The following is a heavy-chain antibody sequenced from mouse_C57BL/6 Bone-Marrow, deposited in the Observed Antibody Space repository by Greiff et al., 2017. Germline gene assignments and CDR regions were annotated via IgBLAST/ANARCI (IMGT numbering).Heavy chain of an antibody. D-gene: IGHD2-5*01. CDR3: ARYVSYYSNPFDY. CDR1: GYSITSDY. CDR2: ISYSGST. Sequence: VQLKQSGPGLAKPSQTLSLTCSVTGYSITSDYWNWIRKFPGNKLEYMGYISYSGSTYYNPSLKSRISITRDTSKNQYYLQLNSVTTEDTATYYGARYVSYYSNPFDYWGQGTTLTVSS. V-gene: IGHV3-8*01. J-gene: IGHJ2*01.